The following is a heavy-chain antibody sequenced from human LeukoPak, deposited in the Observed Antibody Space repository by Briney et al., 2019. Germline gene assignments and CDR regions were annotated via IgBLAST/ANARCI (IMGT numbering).Heavy chain of an antibody. D-gene: IGHD3-10*01. CDR2: IYHSGST. CDR3: ARGGLLWFGELYAFDI. J-gene: IGHJ3*02. CDR1: GGSISSGGYS. V-gene: IGHV4-30-2*01. Sequence: SQTLSLTCAVSGGSISSGGYSWSWIRQPPGKSLEWIGYIYHSGSTYYNPSLKSRVTISVDRSKNQFSLKLSSVTAADTAVYYCARGGLLWFGELYAFDIWGQGTMVTVSS.